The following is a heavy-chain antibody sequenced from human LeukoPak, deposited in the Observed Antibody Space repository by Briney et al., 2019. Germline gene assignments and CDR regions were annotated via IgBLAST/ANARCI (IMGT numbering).Heavy chain of an antibody. CDR3: AKPVRGVIEDS. Sequence: PGGSLRLSCAASGFTVSSNYMSWVRQAPGKGLEWVSVIYSGGSTYYADSVKGRFTISRDNSKNTLYLQMNSLRAEDTAVYYCAKPVRGVIEDSWGQGTLVTVSS. D-gene: IGHD3-10*01. CDR2: IYSGGST. V-gene: IGHV3-66*04. CDR1: GFTVSSNY. J-gene: IGHJ4*02.